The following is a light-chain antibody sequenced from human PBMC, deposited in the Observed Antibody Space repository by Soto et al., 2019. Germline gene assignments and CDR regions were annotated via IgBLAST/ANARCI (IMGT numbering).Light chain of an antibody. V-gene: IGKV1-33*01. Sequence: DIQMTQSPSSLSASVGDRVTITCQASQDISNYLNWYQQKPGKAPKLLIYDASNLETGVPSRFSGSGSGTDFTFTISSLQPEDIATYYCQQYDNLPITFGPVTKVYSK. CDR3: QQYDNLPIT. CDR2: DAS. CDR1: QDISNY. J-gene: IGKJ3*01.